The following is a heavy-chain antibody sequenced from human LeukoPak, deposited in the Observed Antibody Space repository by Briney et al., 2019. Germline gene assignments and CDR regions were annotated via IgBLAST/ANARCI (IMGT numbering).Heavy chain of an antibody. CDR3: ARARDIVVVPAAPWDWFDP. D-gene: IGHD2-2*01. J-gene: IGHJ5*02. CDR2: IIPIFGTA. Sequence: ASVKVSCKASGGTYSSYAISWVRQAPGQGLEWMGGIIPIFGTANYAQKFQGRVTITTDESTSTAYMELSSLRSEDTAVYYCARARDIVVVPAAPWDWFDPWGQGTLVTVSS. V-gene: IGHV1-69*05. CDR1: GGTYSSYA.